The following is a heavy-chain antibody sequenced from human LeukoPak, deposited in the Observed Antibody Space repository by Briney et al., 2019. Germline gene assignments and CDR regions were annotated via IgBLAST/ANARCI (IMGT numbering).Heavy chain of an antibody. CDR2: ISYDGSNK. CDR3: AKDRGGVRATYYYYYGMDV. J-gene: IGHJ6*02. CDR1: GFTFSSYG. Sequence: GGSLRLSCAASGFTFSSYGMHWVRQAPGKGLEWVAVISYDGSNKYYADSVKGRFTISRDNSKNTLYLQMNSLRAEDTAVYYCAKDRGGVRATYYYYYGMDVWGQGTTVTVSS. V-gene: IGHV3-30*18. D-gene: IGHD3-3*01.